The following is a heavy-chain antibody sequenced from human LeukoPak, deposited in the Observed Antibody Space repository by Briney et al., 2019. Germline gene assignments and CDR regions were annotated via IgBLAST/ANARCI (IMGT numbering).Heavy chain of an antibody. CDR1: GFTFSSYA. D-gene: IGHD3-10*01. CDR3: ARDPTGGGSRSYVDY. Sequence: PGGSLRLSCAASGFTFSSYAMHWVRQAPGKGLEWVAVISYDGSNKYYADSVKGRFTISRDNSKNTLYLQMNSLRAEDTAVYYCARDPTGGGSRSYVDYWGQGTLVTVSS. J-gene: IGHJ4*02. CDR2: ISYDGSNK. V-gene: IGHV3-30*04.